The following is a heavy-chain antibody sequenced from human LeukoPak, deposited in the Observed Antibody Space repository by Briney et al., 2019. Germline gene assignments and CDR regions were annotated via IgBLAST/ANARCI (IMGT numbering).Heavy chain of an antibody. D-gene: IGHD3-10*01. CDR2: LYYDDSET. CDR1: GYSFTNYW. CDR3: ARLGVKIVRGVSLKRSGTHWFDP. V-gene: IGHV5-51*01. Sequence: GDSLKISCKGGGYSFTNYWIVWVRQMPGKGLEWMGVLYYDDSETQYSPSFQSHLTISVDKYISTVNLQWSALKASDSAIYYCARLGVKIVRGVSLKRSGTHWFDPWGQGTLVTVSS. J-gene: IGHJ5*02.